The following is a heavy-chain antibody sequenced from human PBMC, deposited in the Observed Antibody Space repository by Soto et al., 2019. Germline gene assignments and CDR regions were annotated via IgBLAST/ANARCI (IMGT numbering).Heavy chain of an antibody. D-gene: IGHD6-13*01. V-gene: IGHV4-39*01. CDR2: IYYSGST. CDR3: ASVIAAVDNNWFDP. CDR1: GGSISSSSYY. Sequence: SETLSLTCTVSGGSISSSSYYWGWIRQPPGKGLEWIGSIYYSGSTYYNPSLKSRVTISVDTSKNQFSLKLSSVTAADTAVYYCASVIAAVDNNWFDPWGQGTLVTVS. J-gene: IGHJ5*02.